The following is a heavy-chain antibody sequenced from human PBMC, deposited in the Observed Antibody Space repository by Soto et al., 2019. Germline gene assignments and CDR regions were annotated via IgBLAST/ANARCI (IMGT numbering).Heavy chain of an antibody. CDR2: ISYDGSNK. V-gene: IGHV3-30-3*01. D-gene: IGHD2-2*01. CDR3: ARETDCISTSCYWPYYYYGMDV. CDR1: GFTFSSYA. J-gene: IGHJ6*02. Sequence: QVQLVESGGGVVQPGRSLRLSCAASGFTFSSYAMHWVRQAPGKGLEWVAVISYDGSNKYYADSVKGRFTISRDNSKNTLYLQMSSLRAEDTAVYYCARETDCISTSCYWPYYYYGMDVWGHGTTVTVSS.